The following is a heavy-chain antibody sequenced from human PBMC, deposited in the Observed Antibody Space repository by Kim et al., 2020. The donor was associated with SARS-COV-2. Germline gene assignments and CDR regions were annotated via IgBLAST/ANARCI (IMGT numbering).Heavy chain of an antibody. J-gene: IGHJ4*02. CDR2: ISSSGSTI. V-gene: IGHV3-11*01. CDR1: GFTFSDNY. Sequence: GGSLRLSCAASGFTFSDNYMSWIRQAPGKGLEWVSYISSSGSTIYYADSVKGRFTISRDNAKNSLYLQMNSLRAEDTAVYYCARVQLGDVVVTARGYWGQRALVTVSS. D-gene: IGHD2-21*02. CDR3: ARVQLGDVVVTARGY.